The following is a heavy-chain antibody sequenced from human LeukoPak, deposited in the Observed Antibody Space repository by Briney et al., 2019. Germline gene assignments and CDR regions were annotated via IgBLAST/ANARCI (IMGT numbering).Heavy chain of an antibody. V-gene: IGHV4-59*01. CDR1: GGSISSYY. CDR3: ARRDSSGYYYQDAFDI. D-gene: IGHD3-22*01. Sequence: SETLSLTCTVSGGSISSYYWSWIRQPPGNGLEWIGYIYYSVSTNYNPSLKSRVTISVDTSKNQLSLKLSSVTAADTAVYYCARRDSSGYYYQDAFDIWGQGTMVTVSS. CDR2: IYYSVST. J-gene: IGHJ3*02.